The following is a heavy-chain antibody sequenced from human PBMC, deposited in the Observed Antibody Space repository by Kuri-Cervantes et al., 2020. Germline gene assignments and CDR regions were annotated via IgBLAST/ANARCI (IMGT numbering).Heavy chain of an antibody. CDR3: ARLYSGYDYWFYYFDY. V-gene: IGHV3-48*03. J-gene: IGHJ4*02. Sequence: GGSLRLSCAASGFTFSSYEMNWVRQAPGKGLEWVSYISSSGSTIYYADSVKGRFTISRDNAKNSLYLQMNSLRAEDTAVYYCARLYSGYDYWFYYFDYRGQGTLVTVSS. CDR1: GFTFSSYE. CDR2: ISSSGSTI. D-gene: IGHD5-12*01.